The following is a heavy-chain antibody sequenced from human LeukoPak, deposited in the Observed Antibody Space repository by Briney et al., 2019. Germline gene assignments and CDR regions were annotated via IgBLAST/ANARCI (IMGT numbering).Heavy chain of an antibody. CDR3: ARDAWGYGDYAGYFDY. CDR1: GFTFSSYG. Sequence: GGSLRLSCAASGFTFSSYGMHWVRQAPGKGLEWVAVIWYDGSNKYYADSVKGRFTISRDNSKNTLYLQMNSLRAEDTAVYYCARDAWGYGDYAGYFDYWGQGTLVTVSS. CDR2: IWYDGSNK. V-gene: IGHV3-33*01. D-gene: IGHD4-17*01. J-gene: IGHJ4*02.